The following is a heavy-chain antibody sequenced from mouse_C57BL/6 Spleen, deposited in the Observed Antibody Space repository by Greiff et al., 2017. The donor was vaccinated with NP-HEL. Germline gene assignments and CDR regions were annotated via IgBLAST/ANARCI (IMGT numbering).Heavy chain of an antibody. CDR3: ARQRGEIYYGPWYFDV. J-gene: IGHJ1*03. D-gene: IGHD2-1*01. V-gene: IGHV5-6*02. Sequence: DVMLVESGGDLVKPGGSLKLSCAASGFTFSSYGMSWVRQTPDKRLEWVATISSGGSYTYYPDSVKGRFTISRDNAKNTLYLQMSSLKSEDTAMYYCARQRGEIYYGPWYFDVWGTGTTVTVSS. CDR1: GFTFSSYG. CDR2: ISSGGSYT.